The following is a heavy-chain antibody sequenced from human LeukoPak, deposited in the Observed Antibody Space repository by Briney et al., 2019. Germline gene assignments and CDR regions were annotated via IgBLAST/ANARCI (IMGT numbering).Heavy chain of an antibody. J-gene: IGHJ1*01. CDR2: INSDGSST. V-gene: IGHV3-74*01. Sequence: GGSLRLSCAASGFTFSSYWMHWVRQAPGKGLVWVSRINSDGSSTSYADSVKGRFTISRDNAKNTLYLQMSSLRAEDTAVYYCARVDTAMVGYFQHWGQGTLVTVSS. CDR3: ARVDTAMVGYFQH. D-gene: IGHD5-18*01. CDR1: GFTFSSYW.